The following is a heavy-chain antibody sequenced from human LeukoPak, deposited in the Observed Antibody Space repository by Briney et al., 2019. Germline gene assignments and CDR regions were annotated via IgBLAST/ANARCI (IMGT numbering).Heavy chain of an antibody. Sequence: PSETLSLTCTVSGGSISSHYWSWIRQPPGKGLEWIGYIYYSGSTNYNPSLKSRVTISVDTSKNQFSLKLNSVTAADTAVYYCAGGGRIQVWLPHPFFDYWGQGTLVTVSS. CDR2: IYYSGST. V-gene: IGHV4-59*11. D-gene: IGHD5-18*01. CDR3: AGGGRIQVWLPHPFFDY. J-gene: IGHJ4*02. CDR1: GGSISSHY.